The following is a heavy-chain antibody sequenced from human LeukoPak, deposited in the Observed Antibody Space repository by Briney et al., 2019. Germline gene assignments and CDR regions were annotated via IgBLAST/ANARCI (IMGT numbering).Heavy chain of an antibody. J-gene: IGHJ5*02. CDR3: ARQSTGGWTRRWFDP. CDR2: IYYSGST. V-gene: IGHV4-39*01. D-gene: IGHD6-19*01. CDR1: GGSISSSSYY. Sequence: SETLSLTCTVSGGSISSSSYYWGWIRQPPGKGLYWIGSIYYSGSTYYNPSLKTRVTISVDTSKNQFSLKLSSVTAADTAVYYCARQSTGGWTRRWFDPWGQGTLVTVSS.